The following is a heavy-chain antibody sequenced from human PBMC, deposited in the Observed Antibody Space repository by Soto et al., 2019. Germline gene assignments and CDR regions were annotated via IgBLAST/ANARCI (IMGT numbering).Heavy chain of an antibody. V-gene: IGHV4-31*03. J-gene: IGHJ6*02. D-gene: IGHD2-2*01. CDR3: ARDRVPAATAIYYYYYGMDV. Sequence: NPSETLSLTCTVSGGSISSGGYYWSWIRQHPGKGLEWIGYIYYSGSTYYNPSLKSRVTISVDTSKNQFSLKLSSVTAADTAVYYCARDRVPAATAIYYYYYGMDVWGQGTTVTVSS. CDR1: GGSISSGGYY. CDR2: IYYSGST.